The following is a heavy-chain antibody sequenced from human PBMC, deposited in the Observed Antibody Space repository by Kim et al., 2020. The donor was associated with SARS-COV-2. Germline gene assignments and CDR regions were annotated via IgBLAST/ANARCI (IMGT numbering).Heavy chain of an antibody. Sequence: GGSLRLSCAASGFTFSSYGMHWVRQAPGKGLEWVAVISYDGSNKYYADSVKGRFTISRDNSKNTLYLQMNSLRAEDTAVYYCARDRVPHIGGLRLGELGYWGQGTLVTVSS. CDR3: ARDRVPHIGGLRLGELGY. D-gene: IGHD3-16*01. J-gene: IGHJ4*02. CDR1: GFTFSSYG. V-gene: IGHV3-33*05. CDR2: ISYDGSNK.